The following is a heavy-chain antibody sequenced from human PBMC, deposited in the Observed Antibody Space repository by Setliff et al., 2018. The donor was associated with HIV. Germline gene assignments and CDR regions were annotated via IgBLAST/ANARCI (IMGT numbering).Heavy chain of an antibody. J-gene: IGHJ4*02. CDR1: GYTFSDYY. D-gene: IGHD5-12*01. V-gene: IGHV1-2*02. CDR3: ARGGGYRGYDGTLDY. CDR2: INADSGHT. Sequence: ASVKVSCKSSGYTFSDYYIHWVRQAPGQGLEWMGWINADSGHTNYAEKFPGRVTMTRNTSFSTAYMEVGRLRSDDTAVYYCARGGGYRGYDGTLDYWGQGTLVTVSS.